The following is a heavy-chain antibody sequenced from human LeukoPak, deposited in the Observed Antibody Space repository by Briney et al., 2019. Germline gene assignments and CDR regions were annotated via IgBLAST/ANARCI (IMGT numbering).Heavy chain of an antibody. CDR2: IYHSGST. CDR3: AREKMYYDGSGRGYYYYYMDV. V-gene: IGHV4-38-2*02. J-gene: IGHJ6*03. Sequence: PSETLSLTCAVSGYSISSGYYWGWIRQPPGKGLEWIGSIYHSGSTYYNPSLKGRVTISVDTSKNQFSLKLSSVTAADTAVYYCAREKMYYDGSGRGYYYYYMDVWGKGTTVTVSS. CDR1: GYSISSGYY. D-gene: IGHD3-22*01.